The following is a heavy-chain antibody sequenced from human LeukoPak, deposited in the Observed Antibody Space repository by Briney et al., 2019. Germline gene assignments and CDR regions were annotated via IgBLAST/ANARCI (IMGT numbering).Heavy chain of an antibody. V-gene: IGHV4-61*02. Sequence: SETLSLTCTVSGGSISSGSYYWSWIRQPAGKGLEWIGRIYTSGSTNYNPSLKSRATISVDTSKNQFSLKLSSVTAADTAVYYCARGYYYYGSGGLDVWGKGTTVTISS. D-gene: IGHD3-10*01. CDR1: GGSISSGSYY. CDR3: ARGYYYYGSGGLDV. J-gene: IGHJ6*04. CDR2: IYTSGST.